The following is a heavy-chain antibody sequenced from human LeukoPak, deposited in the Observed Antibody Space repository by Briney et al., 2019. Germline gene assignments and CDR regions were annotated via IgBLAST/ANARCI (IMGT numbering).Heavy chain of an antibody. Sequence: GESLKISCKASGYSFPCYWIGWGRQVPGKGLEWMGIIFLGDFDTRHSPSFQGQVTISADKSISTANLQWSSLKAWDTAMYYYARRRKDHNSAWYPLDYWGQGTLVTGSS. V-gene: IGHV5-51*01. CDR3: ARRRKDHNSAWYPLDY. J-gene: IGHJ4*02. CDR1: GYSFPCYW. D-gene: IGHD6-19*01. CDR2: IFLGDFDT.